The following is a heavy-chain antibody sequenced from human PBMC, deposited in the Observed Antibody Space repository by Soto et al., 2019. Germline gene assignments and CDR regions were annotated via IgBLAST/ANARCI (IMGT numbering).Heavy chain of an antibody. CDR2: ISSNSAYI. J-gene: IGHJ5*02. Sequence: GGSLRHSCSASGFTFRSFTMNWVRQAPGKGLEWVSTISSNSAYIYYTDALRGRFTISRDNAKNSLHLQMNSLRAEDTAVYYCTRDASRDSSARGWFDPWGPGTLVTVS. D-gene: IGHD6-13*01. CDR3: TRDASRDSSARGWFDP. CDR1: GFTFRSFT. V-gene: IGHV3-21*01.